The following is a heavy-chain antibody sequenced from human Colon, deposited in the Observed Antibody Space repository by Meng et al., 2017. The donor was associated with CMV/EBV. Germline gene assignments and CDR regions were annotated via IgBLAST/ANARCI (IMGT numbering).Heavy chain of an antibody. CDR1: TFTSYD. J-gene: IGHJ5*02. D-gene: IGHD3-3*01. V-gene: IGHV1-8*01. Sequence: TFTSYDINWVRQATGQGLEWMGWMNPNSGNTGYAQKFQGRVTMTTNTSISTVYMELSSLRSDDTAVYYCARARDGVTIFGVAMTRFDPWGQGTLVTVSS. CDR3: ARARDGVTIFGVAMTRFDP. CDR2: MNPNSGNT.